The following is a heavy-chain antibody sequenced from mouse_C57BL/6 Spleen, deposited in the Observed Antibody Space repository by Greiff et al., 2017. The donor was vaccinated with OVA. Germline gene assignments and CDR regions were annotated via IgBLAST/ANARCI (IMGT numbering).Heavy chain of an antibody. CDR2: IRNKANNHAT. D-gene: IGHD3-2*02. J-gene: IGHJ4*01. Sequence: EVQRVESGGGLVQPGGSMKLSCAASGFTFSDAWMDWVRQSPEKGLEWVAEIRNKANNHATYYAESVKGRFTISRDDSKSSVYLQMNSLRAEDTGIYYCTRGSGYEDYAMDYWGQGTSVTVSS. V-gene: IGHV6-6*01. CDR1: GFTFSDAW. CDR3: TRGSGYEDYAMDY.